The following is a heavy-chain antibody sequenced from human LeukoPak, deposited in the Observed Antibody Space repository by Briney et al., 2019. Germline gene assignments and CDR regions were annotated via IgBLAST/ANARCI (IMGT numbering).Heavy chain of an antibody. V-gene: IGHV3-23*01. CDR3: AKGTDSGWEYFDY. J-gene: IGHJ4*02. CDR1: GFTFSSYA. Sequence: GGSLRLSCEAYGFTFSSYAMSWVRQAQGKGLEWVSAISGSGGSTYYADSVKGRFTISRDNSKNTLYLQMNSLRAEDTAVYYCAKGTDSGWEYFDYWGQGTLVTVSS. D-gene: IGHD6-19*01. CDR2: ISGSGGST.